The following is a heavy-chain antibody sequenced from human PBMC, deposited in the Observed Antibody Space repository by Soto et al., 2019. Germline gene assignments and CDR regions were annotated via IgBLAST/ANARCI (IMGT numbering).Heavy chain of an antibody. CDR1: GYTLTGLS. CDR2: FDPEDGET. Sequence: ASVKVCCKVSGYTLTGLSMHWVRQAPGRGLEWMGGFDPEDGETIYAQKFQGRVTMTEDTSTDTAYMELSSLRSEDTAVYYCACVWFGEFKNYYYGMDVWCQGTTVTVSS. D-gene: IGHD3-10*01. V-gene: IGHV1-24*01. CDR3: ACVWFGEFKNYYYGMDV. J-gene: IGHJ6*02.